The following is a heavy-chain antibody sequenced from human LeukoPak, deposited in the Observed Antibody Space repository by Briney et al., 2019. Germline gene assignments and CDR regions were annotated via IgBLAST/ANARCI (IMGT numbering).Heavy chain of an antibody. D-gene: IGHD4-17*01. CDR3: ANGHSDYGTGFDY. Sequence: PGGSLRLSCAASGFTFSDYAMTWVRQAPGKGLESVSIISSGGAGTYYADSVKGRFTISRDNSKNTLYLQMNSLRVDDTAVYYCANGHSDYGTGFDYWGRGIQVTVSS. CDR2: ISSGGAGT. V-gene: IGHV3-23*01. CDR1: GFTFSDYA. J-gene: IGHJ4*02.